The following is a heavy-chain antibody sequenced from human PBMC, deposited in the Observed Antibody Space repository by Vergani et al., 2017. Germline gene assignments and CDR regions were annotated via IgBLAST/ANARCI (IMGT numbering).Heavy chain of an antibody. D-gene: IGHD6-19*01. CDR3: ARAKRGRIAVSAADT. J-gene: IGHJ5*02. Sequence: QAQLVQSGPELKKPGASVKVSCKASGYTFTSYALHWVRQAPGQGLEWLGWINTNTETPTYAQAFTGRIVFSLDTSVNTAFLQISGLTAEDTALYYCARAKRGRIAVSAADTWGQGTLVTVSS. V-gene: IGHV7-4-1*02. CDR1: GYTFTSYA. CDR2: INTNTETP.